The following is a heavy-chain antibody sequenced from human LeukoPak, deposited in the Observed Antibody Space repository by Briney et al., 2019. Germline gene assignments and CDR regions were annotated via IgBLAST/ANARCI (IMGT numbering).Heavy chain of an antibody. CDR1: GFTSNTYG. CDR2: ISYDGRNK. J-gene: IGHJ4*02. Sequence: GGSLRLSCAAYGFTSNTYGMHWVRQAPGKGLEWVAVISYDGRNKYYADSVKGRFTISRDNSKNTLYLQMNSLRAEDTAVYYCARYRHLGYWGQGTLVTVSS. V-gene: IGHV3-30*03. CDR3: ARYRHLGY.